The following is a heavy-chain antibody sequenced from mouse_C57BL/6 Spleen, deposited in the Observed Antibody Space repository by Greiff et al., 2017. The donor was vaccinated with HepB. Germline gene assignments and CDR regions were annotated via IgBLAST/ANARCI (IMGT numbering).Heavy chain of an antibody. CDR3: ARLALITTVVATDAMDY. Sequence: EVQLQQSGAELVKPGASVKLSCTASGFNIKDYYMHWVKQRTEQGLEWIGRIDPEDGETKYAPKFQGKATITADTSSNTAYLQLSSLTSEDTAVYYGARLALITTVVATDAMDYWGQGTSVTVSS. CDR2: IDPEDGET. D-gene: IGHD1-1*01. CDR1: GFNIKDYY. J-gene: IGHJ4*01. V-gene: IGHV14-2*01.